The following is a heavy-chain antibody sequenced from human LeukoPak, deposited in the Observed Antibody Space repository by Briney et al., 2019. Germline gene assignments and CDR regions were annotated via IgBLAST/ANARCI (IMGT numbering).Heavy chain of an antibody. J-gene: IGHJ6*02. V-gene: IGHV3-23*01. CDR1: GFTFSRYA. CDR3: ANHGVYSGSYSMDV. Sequence: GGSLRLPCAASGFTFSRYAMSWVRQAPGKGLEWVSTFGNSAHYADSVKGRFTISRDNSKNTLYLQMNRLRADDTAVYYCANHGVYSGSYSMDVWGQGTTVIVSS. D-gene: IGHD1-26*01. CDR2: FGNSA.